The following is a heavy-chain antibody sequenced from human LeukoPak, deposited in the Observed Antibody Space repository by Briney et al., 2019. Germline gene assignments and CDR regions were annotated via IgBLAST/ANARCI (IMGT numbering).Heavy chain of an antibody. J-gene: IGHJ4*02. V-gene: IGHV4-39*01. D-gene: IGHD3-3*01. CDR3: ARQPPTLDFWSGYMASQYYFDY. CDR2: IYYSGST. Sequence: SETLSLTCTVSGGSISSSSYYWGWIRQPPGKGLEWIGSIYYSGSTYYNPSLKSRVTISVDTSKNQFSLKLSSATAADTAVYYCARQPPTLDFWSGYMASQYYFDYWGQGTLVTVSS. CDR1: GGSISSSSYY.